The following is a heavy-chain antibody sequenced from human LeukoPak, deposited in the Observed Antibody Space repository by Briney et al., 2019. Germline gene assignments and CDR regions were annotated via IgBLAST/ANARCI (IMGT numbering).Heavy chain of an antibody. Sequence: GSLRLSCAASGFTFSSYWMHCVRQAPGKGLVWVSRNKSDGSTNYADSVKGRFTISRDNAKNTVSLQMNSLRAEDTGVYYCARAPSEIGGYYPEYFRRWGQGTLVTASS. V-gene: IGHV3-74*01. CDR2: NKSDGST. D-gene: IGHD3-22*01. CDR3: ARAPSEIGGYYPEYFRR. CDR1: GFTFSSYW. J-gene: IGHJ1*01.